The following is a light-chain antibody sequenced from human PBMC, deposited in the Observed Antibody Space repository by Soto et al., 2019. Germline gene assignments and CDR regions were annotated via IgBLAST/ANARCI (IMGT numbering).Light chain of an antibody. Sequence: DIQMTQSPSTLSASVGDRVTLTCRASQSISVGLAWYQQKAGKAPNLLICNTFSLESGVPPRFSGSGSETEFTLTISGLQPGDSATYYWQQYNSYSPTFGEGTKVEVK. CDR2: NTF. CDR1: QSISVG. V-gene: IGKV1-5*03. CDR3: QQYNSYSPT. J-gene: IGKJ1*01.